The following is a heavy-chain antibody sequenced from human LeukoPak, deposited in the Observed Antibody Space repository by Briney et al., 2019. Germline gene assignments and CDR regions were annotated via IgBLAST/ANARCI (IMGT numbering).Heavy chain of an antibody. CDR2: ISGSDGST. D-gene: IGHD3-10*01. J-gene: IGHJ3*02. CDR1: GFTFSSYA. Sequence: GGSLRLSCAASGFTFSSYAMSWVRQAPGKGLEWVSGISGSDGSTYYADSVKGRFTISRDNSKNTLYLQMNSLRAEDTAVYYCAKGAEKILSFGEYPSDAFDIWGQGTMVSVTS. CDR3: AKGAEKILSFGEYPSDAFDI. V-gene: IGHV3-23*01.